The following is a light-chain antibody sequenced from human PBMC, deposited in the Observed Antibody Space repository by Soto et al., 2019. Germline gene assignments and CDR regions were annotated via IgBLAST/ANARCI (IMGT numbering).Light chain of an antibody. Sequence: EIVMTQSPAPLSASPGERATLSCRASQSVSSNLARYQQKPGQAPRLLIYGASTKATGIPARFRGSGSGTECTLTISSLQSEDFAIYYCHHYSNWPPWTFGQGSKVEMK. J-gene: IGKJ1*01. CDR2: GAS. CDR3: HHYSNWPPWT. V-gene: IGKV3-15*01. CDR1: QSVSSN.